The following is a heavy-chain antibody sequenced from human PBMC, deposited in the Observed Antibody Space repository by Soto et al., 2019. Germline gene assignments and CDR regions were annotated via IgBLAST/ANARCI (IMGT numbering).Heavy chain of an antibody. Sequence: LRPYCAATGFTFHDYGMTWVRQAPGKRLEWVTTISGSSGHIFYADFVKGRFTISRDNSRNTLYLQMNSLRVDDTPIYYCATSESTSSEPYYGRGGWWRGTRGAVGS. V-gene: IGHV3-23*01. CDR1: GFTFHDYG. J-gene: IGHJ6*01. CDR2: ISGSSGHI. CDR3: ATSESTSSEPYYGRGG. D-gene: IGHD2-2*01.